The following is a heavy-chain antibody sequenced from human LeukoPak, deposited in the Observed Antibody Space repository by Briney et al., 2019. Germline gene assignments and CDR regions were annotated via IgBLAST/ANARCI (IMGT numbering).Heavy chain of an antibody. Sequence: SETLSLTCTVSGGSISSYYWSWIRQPPGKGLEWIGYIYYSGSTNYNPSLKSRVTISLDTSKNQFSLKLNSVTAADTALYYCASHYGSGSFYSPFDYWGQGTLVTVSS. CDR1: GGSISSYY. CDR2: IYYSGST. D-gene: IGHD3-10*01. CDR3: ASHYGSGSFYSPFDY. V-gene: IGHV4-59*01. J-gene: IGHJ4*02.